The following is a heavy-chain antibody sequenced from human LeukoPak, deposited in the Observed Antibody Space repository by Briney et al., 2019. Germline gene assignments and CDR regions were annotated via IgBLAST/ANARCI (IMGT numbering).Heavy chain of an antibody. D-gene: IGHD3-10*01. Sequence: SETLSLTCTVSGYSIISDYFWGWIRQPPGKGLEWIGTIYHSGSTYYSPSLKSRVTVSVDTSKNEFSLKLSSVTAADTAVYYCARHKMRTNYYGSGSYFYWGQGTLVTVSS. V-gene: IGHV4-38-2*02. J-gene: IGHJ4*02. CDR2: IYHSGST. CDR3: ARHKMRTNYYGSGSYFY. CDR1: GYSIISDYF.